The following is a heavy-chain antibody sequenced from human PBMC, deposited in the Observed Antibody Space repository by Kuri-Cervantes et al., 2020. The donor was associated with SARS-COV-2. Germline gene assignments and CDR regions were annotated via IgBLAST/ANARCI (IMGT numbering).Heavy chain of an antibody. CDR3: TTTPLLWFGDYRFDP. CDR1: GFTFSNAW. Sequence: GESLKISCAASGFTFSNAWMSWVRQAPGKGLEWVGRIKSKTDGGTTDYAAPVKGRFTISRDDSKTTLYLQMNSLKTEDTAVYYCTTTPLLWFGDYRFDPWGQGTLVTVSS. CDR2: IKSKTDGGTT. V-gene: IGHV3-15*01. D-gene: IGHD3-10*01. J-gene: IGHJ5*02.